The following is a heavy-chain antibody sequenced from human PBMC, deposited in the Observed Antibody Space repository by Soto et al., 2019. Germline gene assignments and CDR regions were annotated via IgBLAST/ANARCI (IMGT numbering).Heavy chain of an antibody. D-gene: IGHD5-12*01. Sequence: PGGSLRLSCAASGFTFSSYDMHWVRQATGKGLEWVSAIGTAGDTYYPGSVKGRFTISRENAKNSLYLQMNSLRAEDTAVYYCARSTGRDGYNDYWGQGTLVTVSS. CDR2: IGTAGDT. J-gene: IGHJ4*02. CDR3: ARSTGRDGYNDY. V-gene: IGHV3-13*01. CDR1: GFTFSSYD.